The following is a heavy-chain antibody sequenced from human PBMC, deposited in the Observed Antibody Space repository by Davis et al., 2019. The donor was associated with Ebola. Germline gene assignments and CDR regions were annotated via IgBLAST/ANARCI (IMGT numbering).Heavy chain of an antibody. J-gene: IGHJ6*02. V-gene: IGHV3-9*01. D-gene: IGHD3-22*01. CDR2: ISWNSGSI. CDR3: AKDMSMNYYDSSGWMDV. CDR1: GFTFDDYA. Sequence: SLEISCAASGFTFDDYAMHWVRQAPGKGLEWVSGISWNSGSIGYADSVKGRFTISRDNAKNSLYLQMNSLRAEDTALYYCAKDMSMNYYDSSGWMDVWGQGTTVTVSS.